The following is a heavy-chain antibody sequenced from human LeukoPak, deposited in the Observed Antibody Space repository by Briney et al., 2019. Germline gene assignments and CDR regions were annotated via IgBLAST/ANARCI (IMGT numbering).Heavy chain of an antibody. J-gene: IGHJ4*02. CDR1: GGSMSSYF. CDR3: ARETPYDSSGWLGGTYYFDY. Sequence: KPSETLSLTGTISGGSMSSYFWSWIRQPPGKGLEWIGYIYYSGSTFYNPSLKSRVTISVDTSKNRFSLKLNSVTAADTAVYYCARETPYDSSGWLGGTYYFDYWGQGTLVTVSS. V-gene: IGHV4-59*01. CDR2: IYYSGST. D-gene: IGHD6-19*01.